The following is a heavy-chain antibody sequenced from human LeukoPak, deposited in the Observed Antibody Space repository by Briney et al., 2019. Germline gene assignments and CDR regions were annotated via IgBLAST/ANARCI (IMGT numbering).Heavy chain of an antibody. J-gene: IGHJ5*02. V-gene: IGHV4-39*01. CDR1: GGSISSSSYY. Sequence: SETLSLTCTVSGGSISSSSYYWGWIRQPPGKGLEWIGSIYYSGSTYYNPSLKSRVTISVDTSKNQFSLKLSSVTAADTAVYYCARTIKPNSFDPWGQGTLVTVSS. CDR2: IYYSGST. CDR3: ARTIKPNSFDP.